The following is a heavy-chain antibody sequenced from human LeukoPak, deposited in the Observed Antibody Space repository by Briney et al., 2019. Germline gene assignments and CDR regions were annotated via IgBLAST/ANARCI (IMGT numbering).Heavy chain of an antibody. V-gene: IGHV3-11*01. CDR1: GFTFSDYY. Sequence: GGSLRLSCAASGFTFSDYYMSWIRQAPGKGLEWVSYISSGGSTIYYADSVKGRFTISRDNAKNSLYLQMNSLRAEDTAVYYCARVFSGGEQWLLSYYFDYWGQGTLVTVSS. CDR3: ARVFSGGEQWLLSYYFDY. CDR2: ISSGGSTI. D-gene: IGHD6-19*01. J-gene: IGHJ4*02.